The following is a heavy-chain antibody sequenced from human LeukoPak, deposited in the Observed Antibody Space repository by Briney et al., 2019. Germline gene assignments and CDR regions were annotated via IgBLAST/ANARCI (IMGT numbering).Heavy chain of an antibody. CDR2: IYYSGST. D-gene: IGHD3-10*01. CDR3: ARHVTAYYYCGADPYYYYYGMDV. J-gene: IGHJ6*02. Sequence: SETLSLTCTVSGGSISSYYWSWIRQPPGKGLEWIGYIYYSGSTNYNPSLKSRVTISVDTSKNQFSLKLSSVTAADTAVYYCARHVTAYYYCGADPYYYYYGMDVWGQGTTVTVSS. CDR1: GGSISSYY. V-gene: IGHV4-59*08.